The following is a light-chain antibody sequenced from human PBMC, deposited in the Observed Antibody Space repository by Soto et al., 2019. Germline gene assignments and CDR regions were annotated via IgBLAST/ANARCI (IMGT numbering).Light chain of an antibody. J-gene: IGLJ2*01. CDR2: DNN. CDR1: SSNIGNNY. CDR3: AIWDRSLSVGGRVI. Sequence: QSVLTQPPSVSAAPGQKVTISCSGRSSNIGNNYVSWYQQLPGTAPKVLIYDNNKRPSGIPDRFSGSTSGTSATLANTGLQTGDEADYYCAIWDRSLSVGGRVIFAGGTKLTVL. V-gene: IGLV1-51*01.